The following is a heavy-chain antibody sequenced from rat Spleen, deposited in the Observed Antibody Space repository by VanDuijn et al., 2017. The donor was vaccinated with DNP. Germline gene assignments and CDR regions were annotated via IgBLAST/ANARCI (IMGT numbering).Heavy chain of an antibody. V-gene: IGHV5S23*01. D-gene: IGHD1-6*01. CDR3: AAGVYYAVDY. CDR2: ISTGGGNT. J-gene: IGHJ2*01. Sequence: EVQLVESGGGLVQPGRSLKLSCAASGFTFSNYDMAWVRQAPTKGLEWVASISTGGGNTYYRDSVKGRFTISRDNAKSTLYLQMDSLRSEDTAMYYCAAGVYYAVDYWGQGVLVTVSS. CDR1: GFTFSNYD.